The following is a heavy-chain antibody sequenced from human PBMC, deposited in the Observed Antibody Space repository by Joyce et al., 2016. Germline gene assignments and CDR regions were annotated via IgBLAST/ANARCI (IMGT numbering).Heavy chain of an antibody. CDR3: ARVQAEDDNGGNTYFDY. J-gene: IGHJ4*02. V-gene: IGHV4-30-4*01. Sequence: QVHLQESGPGLLKPSQTLSLTCTVSGGSVSSDDHYWSWIRQPPGKGLEWIGYIYYSGRTYYNPSLQSRVTISVDPSKNQFSLKLPFVTAADTAVYYCARVQAEDDNGGNTYFDYWGQGALVTVSS. CDR1: GGSVSSDDHY. D-gene: IGHD4-23*01. CDR2: IYYSGRT.